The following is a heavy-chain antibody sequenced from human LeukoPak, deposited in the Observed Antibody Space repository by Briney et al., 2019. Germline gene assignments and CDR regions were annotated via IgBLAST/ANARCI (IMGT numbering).Heavy chain of an antibody. Sequence: PSETLSLTCTVSGGSISSYFWSWIRQPAGKGLEWIGRIYLSGSTNYNPSLKSRVTMSVDTSKNQVSLMLSSVTAADTAVYYCARAFGPHDAFDIWGQGTMVTVSS. J-gene: IGHJ3*02. CDR2: IYLSGST. CDR1: GGSISSYF. CDR3: ARAFGPHDAFDI. D-gene: IGHD2/OR15-2a*01. V-gene: IGHV4-4*07.